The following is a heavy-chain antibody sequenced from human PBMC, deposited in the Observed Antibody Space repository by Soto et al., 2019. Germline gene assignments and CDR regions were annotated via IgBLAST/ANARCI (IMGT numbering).Heavy chain of an antibody. V-gene: IGHV3-23*01. CDR3: AKVIDSSGYKQDY. D-gene: IGHD3-22*01. Sequence: EVQLLESGGGLVQPGGSLRLSCAASGFTFSSYAMSWVRQAPGKGLEWVSAISGSGGSTYYADSVKGRFTISRDNSKNTVYLQMNSLRAEDTAVYYCAKVIDSSGYKQDYWGQGTLVTVSS. J-gene: IGHJ4*02. CDR2: ISGSGGST. CDR1: GFTFSSYA.